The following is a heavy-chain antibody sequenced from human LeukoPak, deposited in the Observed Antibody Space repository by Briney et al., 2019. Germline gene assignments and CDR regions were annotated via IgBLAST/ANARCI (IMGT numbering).Heavy chain of an antibody. CDR1: GFTFNDYA. Sequence: GGSLRLSCATSGFTFNDYAMYWVRQAPGKGLEWVSGISWNSRSIAYADSVKGRFTISRDNSKNMLYLQMDSLRAEDMAVYYCAKDGSFYYGSGSQDYWGQGTLVTVSS. J-gene: IGHJ4*02. CDR2: ISWNSRSI. D-gene: IGHD3-10*01. CDR3: AKDGSFYYGSGSQDY. V-gene: IGHV3-9*03.